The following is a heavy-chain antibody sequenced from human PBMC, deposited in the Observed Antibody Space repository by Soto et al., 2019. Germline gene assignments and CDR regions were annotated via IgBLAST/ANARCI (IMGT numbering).Heavy chain of an antibody. CDR3: ARDQRLTMIVVVITPLAQGLYGMDV. D-gene: IGHD3-22*01. CDR1: GYTFTSYD. J-gene: IGHJ6*02. CDR2: MNPNSGNT. V-gene: IGHV1-8*01. Sequence: GASVKVSCKASGYTFTSYDINWVRQATGQGFEYLGWMNPNSGNTGYVKKFQGRVTMTRDTSTNTAYMELSSLRSEDTAVYYCARDQRLTMIVVVITPLAQGLYGMDVWGQGTTVTVSS.